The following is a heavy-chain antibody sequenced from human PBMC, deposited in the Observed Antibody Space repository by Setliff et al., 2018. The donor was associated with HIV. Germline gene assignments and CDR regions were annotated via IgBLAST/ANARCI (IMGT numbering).Heavy chain of an antibody. Sequence: SETLSLTCTVSGGSISSSSYYWGWIRQPPGKGLEWIGSIHESGSTHYNPSLKSRVTISVDTSKNQFSLELSSVTAADTAVYYCGNQAVVPADMDYYYYIDVWGKGTTVTVSS. J-gene: IGHJ6*03. CDR2: IHESGST. V-gene: IGHV4-39*01. CDR3: GNQAVVPADMDYYYYIDV. CDR1: GGSISSSSYY. D-gene: IGHD2-2*01.